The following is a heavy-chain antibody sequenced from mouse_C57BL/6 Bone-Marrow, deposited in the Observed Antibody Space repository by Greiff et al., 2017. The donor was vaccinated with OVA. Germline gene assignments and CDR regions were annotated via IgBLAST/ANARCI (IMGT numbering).Heavy chain of an antibody. V-gene: IGHV5-9-1*02. Sequence: EVKLLESGEGLVKPGGSLKLSCAASGFTFSSYAMSWVRQTPEKRLEWVAYISSGGDYIYYADTVKGRFTISRDNARNTLYLQMSSLKSEDTAMYYCTRVNWDRFAYWGQGTLVTVSA. D-gene: IGHD4-1*01. J-gene: IGHJ3*01. CDR1: GFTFSSYA. CDR2: ISSGGDYI. CDR3: TRVNWDRFAY.